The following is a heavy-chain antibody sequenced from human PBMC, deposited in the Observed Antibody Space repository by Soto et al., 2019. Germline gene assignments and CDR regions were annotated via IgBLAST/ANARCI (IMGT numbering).Heavy chain of an antibody. D-gene: IGHD3-9*01. CDR1: DDSINSDKYY. Sequence: QLQLQESGPGLVKPSETLSLTCSVSDDSINSDKYYWGWIRQPPGKCLEWIGSIYYRGNAYYNPSLQHRVTITLDKTTSQFSLKLNSVTAADSAVYFCARLEGLATISYYFDCWGPGALVTVSS. CDR3: ARLEGLATISYYFDC. CDR2: IYYRGNA. V-gene: IGHV4-39*01. J-gene: IGHJ4*02.